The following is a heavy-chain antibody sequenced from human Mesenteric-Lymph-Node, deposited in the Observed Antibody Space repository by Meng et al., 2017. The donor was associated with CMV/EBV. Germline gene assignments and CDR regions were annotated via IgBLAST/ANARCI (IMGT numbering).Heavy chain of an antibody. CDR2: INHSGST. V-gene: IGHV4-34*01. CDR3: ARFDYYGLDV. J-gene: IGHJ6*02. Sequence: SETLSLTCTVSGGSISSYYWSWIRQPPGKGLEWIGEINHSGSTNYNPSLKSRVTISVDQSQNQFSLILTSVSAADTAVYYCARFDYYGLDVWGRGTTVTVSS. CDR1: GGSISSYY.